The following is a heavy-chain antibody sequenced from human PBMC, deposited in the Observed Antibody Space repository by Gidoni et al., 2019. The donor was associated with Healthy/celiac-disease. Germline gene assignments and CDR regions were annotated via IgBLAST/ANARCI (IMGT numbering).Heavy chain of an antibody. CDR2: IYYSGST. V-gene: IGHV4-31*03. J-gene: IGHJ5*02. CDR1: GGSISSGGYY. D-gene: IGHD6-6*01. Sequence: QVQLQESGPGLVKPSQTLSRTCTFSGGSISSGGYYWSWIRQHPGKGLEWIGYIYYSGSTYYNPSLKSRVTISVDTSKNQFSLKLSSVTAADTAVYYCARVGSSSVRWFDPWGQGTLVTVSS. CDR3: ARVGSSSVRWFDP.